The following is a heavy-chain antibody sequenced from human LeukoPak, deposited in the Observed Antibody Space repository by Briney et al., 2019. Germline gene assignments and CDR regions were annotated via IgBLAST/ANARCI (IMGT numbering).Heavy chain of an antibody. J-gene: IGHJ4*02. CDR2: IRSKAYGGTT. V-gene: IGHV3-49*03. CDR3: TRGSQYYGSGSSDY. Sequence: GGSLRLSCTASGFTFGDYAMSWFRQAPGKGLEWVGFIRSKAYGGTTEYAASVKGRFTISRDDSKSIAYLHMNSLKTEDTAVYYCTRGSQYYGSGSSDYWGQGTLVTVSS. D-gene: IGHD3-10*01. CDR1: GFTFGDYA.